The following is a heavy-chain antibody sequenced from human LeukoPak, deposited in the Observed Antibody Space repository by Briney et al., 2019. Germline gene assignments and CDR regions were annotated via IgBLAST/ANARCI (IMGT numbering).Heavy chain of an antibody. CDR1: GFTFSDYY. J-gene: IGHJ4*02. CDR2: ISNGAGTI. V-gene: IGHV3-11*04. CDR3: ARLSSGYYQQLATFDY. Sequence: PGGSLRLSCAAPGFTFSDYYMSWIRQAPGKGLEWVSYISNGAGTIYYADSVKGRFTISRDNAKNSLYLQMNSLRVEDTAVYYCARLSSGYYQQLATFDYWGQGILVTVSS. D-gene: IGHD3-22*01.